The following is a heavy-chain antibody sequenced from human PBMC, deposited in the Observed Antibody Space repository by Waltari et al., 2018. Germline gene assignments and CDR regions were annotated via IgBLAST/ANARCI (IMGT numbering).Heavy chain of an antibody. V-gene: IGHV4-34*01. Sequence: QVLPQQWGAGLLKPSETLSLPCVVYGASSSDDYWNWIRQPPGKGLEWIGEIHPGGGTDYNPSLRSRVTISVETPKNQFSLRLTSVTAADTAVYYCVRGPDRAKQGYWGQGTLVSVSS. J-gene: IGHJ4*02. CDR2: IHPGGGT. D-gene: IGHD3-22*01. CDR3: VRGPDRAKQGY. CDR1: GASSSDDY.